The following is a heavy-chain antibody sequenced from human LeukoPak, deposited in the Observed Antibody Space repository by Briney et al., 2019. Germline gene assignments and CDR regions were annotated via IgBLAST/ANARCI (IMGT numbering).Heavy chain of an antibody. CDR1: GYTFTGYY. CDR3: ARDGCSSTSCSNLLMDV. V-gene: IGHV1-2*02. CDR2: INPNSGGT. J-gene: IGHJ6*03. Sequence: ASVKVSCKASGYTFTGYYIHWVRQAPGQGLEWMGWINPNSGGTNYAQKFQGRVTMTRDTSISTAYMELSRLRSDDTAVYYCARDGCSSTSCSNLLMDVWGKGTTVTVSS. D-gene: IGHD2-2*01.